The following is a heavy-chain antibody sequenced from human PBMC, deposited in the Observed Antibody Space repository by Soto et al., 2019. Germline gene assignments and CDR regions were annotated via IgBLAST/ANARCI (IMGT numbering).Heavy chain of an antibody. CDR2: IYYSGST. CDR3: SRFRGGGDCYYDY. J-gene: IGHJ4*02. V-gene: IGHV4-59*01. D-gene: IGHD2-21*02. CDR1: SGAISSYY. Sequence: QVQLQESGPGLVKPSETLSLTCTVSSGAISSYYCSWIRQPPGKGLEWIGYIYYSGSTTYNPSLTSRVTISVDPSKSQFSLTLGSVTAADPAVYYCSRFRGGGDCYYDYWVQGTLVTVSS.